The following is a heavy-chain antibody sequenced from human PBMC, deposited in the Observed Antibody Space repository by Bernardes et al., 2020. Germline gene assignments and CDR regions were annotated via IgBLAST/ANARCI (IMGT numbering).Heavy chain of an antibody. CDR2: INHSGST. V-gene: IGHV4-34*01. CDR1: GGSFSGYY. Sequence: SETLSLTCAVYGGSFSGYYWSWIRQPPGKGLEWIGEINHSGSTNYNPSLKSRVTISVDTSKNQFSLKLSSVTAADTAVYYCARGAIVVVPAATPLYNWFDPWGQGTLVTVSS. D-gene: IGHD2-2*01. J-gene: IGHJ5*02. CDR3: ARGAIVVVPAATPLYNWFDP.